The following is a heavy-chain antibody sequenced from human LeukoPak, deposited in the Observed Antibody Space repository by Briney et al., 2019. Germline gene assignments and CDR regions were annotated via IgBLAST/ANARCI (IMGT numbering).Heavy chain of an antibody. CDR3: ARFAGGHFDY. CDR1: GDSVSSNSAG. Sequence: SLTLSLTCAISGDSVSSNSAGWNWIRQSPLRGLEWLGRTYYRSKWYNDYAVSVKSRITINPDTSKNQFSLQLNSVTPEDTAVYSCARFAGGHFDYWGQGTLVAVSS. V-gene: IGHV6-1*01. D-gene: IGHD2-8*02. J-gene: IGHJ4*02. CDR2: TYYRSKWYN.